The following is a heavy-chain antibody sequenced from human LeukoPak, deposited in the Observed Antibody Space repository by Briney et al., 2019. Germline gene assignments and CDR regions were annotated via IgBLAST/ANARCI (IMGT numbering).Heavy chain of an antibody. V-gene: IGHV1-46*01. J-gene: IGHJ5*02. D-gene: IGHD6-6*01. CDR2: INPSGGST. Sequence: ASVKVSCTASGYTFTSYYMHWVRQAPGQGLEWMGIINPSGGSTSYAQKFQGRVTITADESTSTAYMELSSLRSEDTAVYYCAMGGSSSLANWFDPWGQGTLVTVSS. CDR3: AMGGSSSLANWFDP. CDR1: GYTFTSYY.